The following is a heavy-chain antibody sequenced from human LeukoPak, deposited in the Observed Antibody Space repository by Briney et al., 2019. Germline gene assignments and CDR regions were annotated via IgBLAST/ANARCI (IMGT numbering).Heavy chain of an antibody. D-gene: IGHD5-12*01. CDR3: ARDPQWLRMFDY. CDR2: MNPNSGNT. V-gene: IGHV1-8*01. J-gene: IGHJ4*02. CDR1: GYTFTSYD. Sequence: ASVKVSCKASGYTFTSYDINWVRQATGQGLEWMGWMNPNSGNTGYAQKFQGRVTMTRNTSISTAYMELSSLRSEDTAVYYCARDPQWLRMFDYWGQGTLVTVSS.